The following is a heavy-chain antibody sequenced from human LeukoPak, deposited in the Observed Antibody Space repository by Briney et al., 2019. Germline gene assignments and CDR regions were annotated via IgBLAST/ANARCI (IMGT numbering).Heavy chain of an antibody. CDR3: ARGIAAAGTDY. CDR1: GGSISSYY. CDR2: IYYTGST. D-gene: IGHD6-13*01. J-gene: IGHJ4*02. Sequence: SETPSLTCTVSGGSISSYYWSWIRQPPGKGLEWIGYIYYTGSTNYNPSLKSRVTISVDTSKNQFSLKLSSVTAADTAVYYCARGIAAAGTDYWGQGTLVTVSS. V-gene: IGHV4-59*01.